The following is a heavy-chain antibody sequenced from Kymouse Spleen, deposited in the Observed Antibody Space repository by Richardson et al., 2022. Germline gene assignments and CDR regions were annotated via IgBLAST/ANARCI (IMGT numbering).Heavy chain of an antibody. J-gene: IGHJ5*02. D-gene: IGHD3-3*01. CDR1: GGSFSGYY. CDR2: INHSGST. V-gene: IGHV4-34*01. Sequence: QVQLQQWGAGLLKPSETLSLTCAVYGGSFSGYYWSWIRQPPGKGLEWIGEINHSGSTNYNPSLKSRVTISVDTSKNQFSLKLSSVTAADTAVYYCARGFLEWLNWFDPWGQGTLVTVSS. CDR3: ARGFLEWLNWFDP.